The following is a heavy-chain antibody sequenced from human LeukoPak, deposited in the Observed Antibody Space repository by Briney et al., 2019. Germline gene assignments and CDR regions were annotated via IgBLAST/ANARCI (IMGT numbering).Heavy chain of an antibody. CDR1: GGTFSSYA. CDR2: IIPIFGTA. V-gene: IGHV1-69*05. D-gene: IGHD3-16*02. CDR3: ARDSGVWGSYRTSAFDI. Sequence: ASVKVSCKASGGTFSSYAISWVRQAPGQGLEWMGGIIPIFGTANYAQKFQGRVTITTDKSTSTAYMELSSLRSEDTAVYYCARDSGVWGSYRTSAFDIWGQGTMVTVSS. J-gene: IGHJ3*02.